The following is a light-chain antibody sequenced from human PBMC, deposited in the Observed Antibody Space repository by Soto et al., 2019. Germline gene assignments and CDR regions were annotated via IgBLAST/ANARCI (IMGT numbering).Light chain of an antibody. J-gene: IGKJ1*01. CDR2: GAS. V-gene: IGKV3-20*01. Sequence: EIVCTQSPATLSSFPGERATLSGRASQSVSSYLAWYQQKPGQAPRLLIYGASNRATGIPDRFSGSGSGTDFTLTISRLAPEDFAVYYCQQYGSSGTFGQGTKVDNK. CDR1: QSVSSY. CDR3: QQYGSSGT.